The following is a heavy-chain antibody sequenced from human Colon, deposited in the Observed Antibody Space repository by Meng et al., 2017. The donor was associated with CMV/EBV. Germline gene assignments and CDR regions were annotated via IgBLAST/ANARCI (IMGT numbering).Heavy chain of an antibody. D-gene: IGHD3-16*01. CDR3: VRDRITVSGNWFDP. V-gene: IGHV4-30-4*01. CDR2: IHDSGST. CDR1: GGSNIGDSY. J-gene: IGHJ5*02. Sequence: VSGGSNIGDSYWTWIRQPPGKGREWIGYIHDSGSTQYNPSLQSRLTMSIDTSKNQFSLKLSSVTAADTAVYYCVRDRITVSGNWFDPWGQGTLVTVSS.